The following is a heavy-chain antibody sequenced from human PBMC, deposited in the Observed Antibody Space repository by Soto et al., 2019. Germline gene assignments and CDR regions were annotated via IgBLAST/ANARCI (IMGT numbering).Heavy chain of an antibody. D-gene: IGHD5-12*01. V-gene: IGHV1-18*04. Sequence: GASVKVSCKASGYTFASYGISWVRQAPGQGLEWMGWISPYNGNTNYAQKFQGRVTMTADTSTSTAYMELRSLRSDDTAVYYCATSYDSGFDPWGQRTLVTVSS. CDR2: ISPYNGNT. CDR1: GYTFASYG. CDR3: ATSYDSGFDP. J-gene: IGHJ5*02.